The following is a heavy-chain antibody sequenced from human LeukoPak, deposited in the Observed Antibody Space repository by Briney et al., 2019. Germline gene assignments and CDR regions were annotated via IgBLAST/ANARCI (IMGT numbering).Heavy chain of an antibody. Sequence: PGGSLKLSCAASGFTVSSNYMSWVRQAPGKGLEWVSVIYTGGSTYYAGSVKGRFTISRDNSRNTLYLRMNSLRAEDTAVYYCATVGVWFGELPFDYWGQGTLVTVSP. D-gene: IGHD3-10*01. CDR2: IYTGGST. CDR1: GFTVSSNY. J-gene: IGHJ4*02. CDR3: ATVGVWFGELPFDY. V-gene: IGHV3-66*01.